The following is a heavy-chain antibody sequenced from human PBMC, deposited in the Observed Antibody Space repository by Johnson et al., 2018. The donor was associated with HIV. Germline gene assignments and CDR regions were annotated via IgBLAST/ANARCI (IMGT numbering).Heavy chain of an antibody. V-gene: IGHV3-30*18. D-gene: IGHD5-18*01. CDR2: IKQEGSEK. CDR3: AKDRTAMVLFDI. CDR1: GFTFSNYD. Sequence: QVQLVESGGGVVQPGRSLRLSCAASGFTFSNYDMHWVRQAPGKGLEWVANIKQEGSEKYYADSVKGRFTISRDNSKNTLYLQMNSLRAEDTAVYYCAKDRTAMVLFDIWGQGTMVTVSS. J-gene: IGHJ3*02.